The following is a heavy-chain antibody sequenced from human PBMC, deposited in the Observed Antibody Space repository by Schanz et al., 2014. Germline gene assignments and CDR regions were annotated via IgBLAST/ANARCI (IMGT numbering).Heavy chain of an antibody. V-gene: IGHV3-21*01. J-gene: IGHJ4*02. CDR1: GFDFNSYS. CDR3: ARDRGYCSGGSCLTFDY. Sequence: DVQLLESGGGLVQPGGSLRLSCEASGFDFNSYSMNWVRQAPGKGLEWVSSISSSGSYIYYADSVKGRFSISRDNAKNSLFLQMNRLRAEDTAVYYCARDRGYCSGGSCLTFDYWGQGTLVTVSS. D-gene: IGHD2-15*01. CDR2: ISSSGSYI.